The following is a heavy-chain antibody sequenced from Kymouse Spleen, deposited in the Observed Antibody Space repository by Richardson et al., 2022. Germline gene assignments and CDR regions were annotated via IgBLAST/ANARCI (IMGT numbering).Heavy chain of an antibody. CDR2: ISYDGSNK. V-gene: IGHV3-30*18. CDR1: GFTFSSYG. J-gene: IGHJ6*02. Sequence: QVQLVESGGGVVQPGRSLRLSCAASGFTFSSYGMHWVRQAPGKGLEWVAVISYDGSNKYYADSVKGRFTISRDNSKNTLYLQMNSLRAEDTAVYYCAKDRVVGAGYYYYYGMDVWGQGTTVTVSS. D-gene: IGHD1-26*01. CDR3: AKDRVVGAGYYYYYGMDV.